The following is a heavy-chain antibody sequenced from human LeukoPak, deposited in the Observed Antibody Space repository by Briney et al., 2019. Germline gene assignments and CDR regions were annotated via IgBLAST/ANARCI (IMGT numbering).Heavy chain of an antibody. D-gene: IGHD1-26*01. CDR2: IFYSGST. Sequence: SETLSLTCTVSGGSITSSSYYWGWIRQPPGKGLEWIGSIFYSGSTYYNPSLKSRVTISVDTSKNQFSLKLSSVTAADTAVYYCARGYSGSQPDAFDIWGQGTMVTVSS. CDR1: GGSITSSSYY. CDR3: ARGYSGSQPDAFDI. J-gene: IGHJ3*02. V-gene: IGHV4-39*07.